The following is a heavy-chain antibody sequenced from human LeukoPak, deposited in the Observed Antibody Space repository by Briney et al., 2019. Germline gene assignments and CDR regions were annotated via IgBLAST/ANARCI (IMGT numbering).Heavy chain of an antibody. CDR3: ARVTRGYSDGLIVSSDYFDY. Sequence: GGSLRLSCAASGFTFSNYDMHWVRQATGKGLEWVSGIGTAGDIYYPGSVKGRFTISRENAKNSLYLQMNSLRAEDTALYYCARVTRGYSDGLIVSSDYFDYWGQGTLVTVSS. CDR1: GFTFSNYD. D-gene: IGHD5-18*01. CDR2: IGTAGDI. V-gene: IGHV3-13*01. J-gene: IGHJ4*02.